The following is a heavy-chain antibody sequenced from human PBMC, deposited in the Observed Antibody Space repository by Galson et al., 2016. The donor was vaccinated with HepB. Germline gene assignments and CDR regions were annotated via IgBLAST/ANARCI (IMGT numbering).Heavy chain of an antibody. D-gene: IGHD3-22*01. CDR3: AKDHPSSGWPAFDH. J-gene: IGHJ4*02. V-gene: IGHV3-23*01. CDR1: GFTFSKFA. CDR2: ITRQGTT. Sequence: SLRLSCASSGFTFSKFAMTWIRQAPGKGLEWVSGITRQGTTYYADSVIGRFTISRDNSQNTLSLQMNSLRVEDTALYFCAKDHPSSGWPAFDHWGPGTQVTVSS.